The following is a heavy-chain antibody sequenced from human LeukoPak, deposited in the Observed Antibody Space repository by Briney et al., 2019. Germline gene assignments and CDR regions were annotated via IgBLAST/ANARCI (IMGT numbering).Heavy chain of an antibody. J-gene: IGHJ4*02. D-gene: IGHD3-10*01. Sequence: GASVKVSCKASGYTFTSYGISWVRQAPGQGLEWMGRIIPILGIANYAQKFQGRVTITADKSTSTAYMELSSLRSEDTAVYYCARATPGVGGDYFDYWGQGTLVTVSS. CDR1: GYTFTSYG. V-gene: IGHV1-69*04. CDR3: ARATPGVGGDYFDY. CDR2: IIPILGIA.